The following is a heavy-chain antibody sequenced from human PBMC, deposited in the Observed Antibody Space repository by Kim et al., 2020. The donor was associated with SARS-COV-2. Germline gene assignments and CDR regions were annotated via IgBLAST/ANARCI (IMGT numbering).Heavy chain of an antibody. CDR2: IRISDGAI. J-gene: IGHJ4*02. CDR1: GFTFSDYS. Sequence: GGSLRLSCAASGFTFSDYSMNWVRQAPGKGLEWISYIRISDGAIFYADSVRGRFTISTDNAKNSLYLQINSLRAEDTAVYYCARDLGYSFDYWCQGSLVT. CDR3: ARDLGYSFDY. D-gene: IGHD2-21*01. V-gene: IGHV3-48*04.